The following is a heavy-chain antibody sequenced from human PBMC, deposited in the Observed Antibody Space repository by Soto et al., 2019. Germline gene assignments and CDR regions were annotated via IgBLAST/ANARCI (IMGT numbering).Heavy chain of an antibody. D-gene: IGHD6-13*01. V-gene: IGHV1-69*13. CDR1: GGTLSSYA. Sequence: SVKVSCKASGGTLSSYAISWVRQAPGQGLEWMGGIIPIFGTANYAQKFQGRVTITADESTSTAYMELSSLRSEDTAVYYCARVLSSSWYRSPGAEVWGQGTTVTVSS. CDR2: IIPIFGTA. J-gene: IGHJ6*02. CDR3: ARVLSSSWYRSPGAEV.